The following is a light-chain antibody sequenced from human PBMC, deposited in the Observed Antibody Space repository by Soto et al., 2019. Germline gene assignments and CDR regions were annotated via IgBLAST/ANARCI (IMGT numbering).Light chain of an antibody. V-gene: IGLV1-40*01. CDR2: GNS. CDR3: QSYDSSLSGREV. CDR1: SSNIGAGYD. J-gene: IGLJ1*01. Sequence: QSVLTQPPSASGAPGQRVTISCTGSSSNIGAGYDVHWYQQLPGTAPKLLIYGNSNRPSGVPDRFSGSKSGTSASLAITGLQAEDEADYYCQSYDSSLSGREVFGTGTKVTVL.